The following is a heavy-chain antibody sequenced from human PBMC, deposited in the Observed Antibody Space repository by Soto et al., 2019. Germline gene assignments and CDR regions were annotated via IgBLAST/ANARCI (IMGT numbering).Heavy chain of an antibody. CDR2: IRDRAYSYAT. J-gene: IGHJ4*02. V-gene: IGHV3-73*01. D-gene: IGHD3-16*02. CDR3: TRLISAAQDY. CDR1: GFVFKDSS. Sequence: EVLLVESGGGLVQPGGSLKLSCAASGFVFKDSSIHWVRQASGKGLEWVGRIRDRAYSYATAYAASVTVRFTISRDDSTNTAYLQMNSLETEDTAIYYCTRLISAAQDYWGQGTQVTVSS.